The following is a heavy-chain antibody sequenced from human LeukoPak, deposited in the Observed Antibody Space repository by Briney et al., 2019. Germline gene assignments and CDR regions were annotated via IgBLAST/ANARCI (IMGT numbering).Heavy chain of an antibody. J-gene: IGHJ5*02. D-gene: IGHD4-23*01. Sequence: PGRSLRLSCAASGFTFSSYGMHWVRQAPGKGLEWVAVIWYDGSNKYYADSVKGRFTISRDNSKNTLYLQMNSLRAEDTAVYYCARDTGVPPRYWFDPWGQGTLVTVSS. CDR2: IWYDGSNK. V-gene: IGHV3-33*01. CDR3: ARDTGVPPRYWFDP. CDR1: GFTFSSYG.